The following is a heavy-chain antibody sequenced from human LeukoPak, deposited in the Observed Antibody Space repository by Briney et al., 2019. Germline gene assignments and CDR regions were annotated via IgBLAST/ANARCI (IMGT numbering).Heavy chain of an antibody. V-gene: IGHV4-31*03. Sequence: SQTLSLTCTVSGGSISSGGYYWSWIRQHPGKGLEWIGYIYYSGSTYYNPSLKSRVTIPVDTSKNQFSLKLSSVTAADTAVYYCAREQLTIFGGVFDYWGQGTLVTVSS. CDR2: IYYSGST. CDR3: AREQLTIFGGVFDY. CDR1: GGSISSGGYY. J-gene: IGHJ4*02. D-gene: IGHD3-3*01.